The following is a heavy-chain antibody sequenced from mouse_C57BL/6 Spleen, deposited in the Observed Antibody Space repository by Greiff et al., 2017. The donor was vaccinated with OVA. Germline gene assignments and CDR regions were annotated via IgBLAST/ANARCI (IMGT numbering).Heavy chain of an antibody. CDR1: GYTFTGYW. D-gene: IGHD1-1*01. CDR2: ILPGSGST. V-gene: IGHV1-9*01. Sequence: VQLQQSGAELMKPGASVKLSCKATGYTFTGYWIEWVKQRPGHGLEWIGAILPGSGSTNYNEKFKGKATFTADTSSNTAYMQLSSLTTEDSAIYYWARRGIYYYGSSYGYFDVWGTGTTVTVSS. CDR3: ARRGIYYYGSSYGYFDV. J-gene: IGHJ1*03.